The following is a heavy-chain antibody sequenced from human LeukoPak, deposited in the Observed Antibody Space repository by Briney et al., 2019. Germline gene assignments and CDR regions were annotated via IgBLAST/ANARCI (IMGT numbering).Heavy chain of an antibody. CDR1: GLTFSDYY. D-gene: IGHD5-12*01. Sequence: SGGSLRLSCAASGLTFSDYYMSWIRQAPGKGLEWVSYISSSGSTIYYADSVKGRFTISRDNAKNSLYLQMNSLRAEDTAVYYCARDLVATIIKTACGMDVWGQGTTVTVSS. J-gene: IGHJ6*02. V-gene: IGHV3-11*01. CDR3: ARDLVATIIKTACGMDV. CDR2: ISSSGSTI.